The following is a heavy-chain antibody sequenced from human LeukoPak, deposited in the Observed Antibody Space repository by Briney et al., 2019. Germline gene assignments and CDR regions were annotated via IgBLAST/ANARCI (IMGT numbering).Heavy chain of an antibody. CDR1: GGSFSGYY. Sequence: SETLSLTCAVYGGSFSGYYWSWIRQPPGKGLGWIGEINHSGSTNYNPSLKSRVTISVDTSKNQFSLKLSSVTAADTAVYYCARGLKQQLARRAFDIWGQGTMVTVSS. J-gene: IGHJ3*02. D-gene: IGHD6-13*01. CDR3: ARGLKQQLARRAFDI. V-gene: IGHV4-34*01. CDR2: INHSGST.